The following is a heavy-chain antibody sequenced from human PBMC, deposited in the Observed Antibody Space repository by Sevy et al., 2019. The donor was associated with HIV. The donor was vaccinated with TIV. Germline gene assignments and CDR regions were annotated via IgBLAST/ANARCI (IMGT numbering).Heavy chain of an antibody. Sequence: GGSLRLSCAASGFTFSSYSMNWVRQAPGKGLEWVSYISSSSSTIYYADSVKGRFTISRDNAKNSLYLQMNSLRAEDTGVYYCARVFYRNWVDPWGQGTLVTVTS. CDR1: GFTFSSYS. CDR2: ISSSSSTI. D-gene: IGHD1-26*01. CDR3: ARVFYRNWVDP. J-gene: IGHJ5*02. V-gene: IGHV3-48*01.